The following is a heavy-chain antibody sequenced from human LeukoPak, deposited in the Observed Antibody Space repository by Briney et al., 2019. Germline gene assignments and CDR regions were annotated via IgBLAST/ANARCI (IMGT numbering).Heavy chain of an antibody. V-gene: IGHV4-39*07. CDR1: GGSISSSSYY. J-gene: IGHJ6*03. CDR3: ARGGYCSSTSCYGYYYMDV. D-gene: IGHD2-2*01. Sequence: SETLSLTCTVSGGSISSSSYYWGWIRQPPGKGLEWIGSIYYSGSTYYNPSLKSRVTISVDTSKNQFSLKLSSVTAADTAVYYCARGGYCSSTSCYGYYYMDVWGKGTTVTVSS. CDR2: IYYSGST.